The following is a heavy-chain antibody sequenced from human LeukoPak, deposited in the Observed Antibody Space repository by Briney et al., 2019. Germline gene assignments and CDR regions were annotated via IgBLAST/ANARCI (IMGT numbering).Heavy chain of an antibody. D-gene: IGHD5-12*01. CDR2: ISSSSSTI. CDR3: AKSGYSGYCSS. V-gene: IGHV3-48*01. J-gene: IGHJ4*02. CDR1: GFTFSSYS. Sequence: RGGSLRLSCAASGFTFSSYSMNWVRQAPGKGLEWVSYISSSSSTIYYADSVKGRFTISRDNAKNTLYLQMNSLRAEDTAVYYCAKSGYSGYCSSWGQGTLVTVSS.